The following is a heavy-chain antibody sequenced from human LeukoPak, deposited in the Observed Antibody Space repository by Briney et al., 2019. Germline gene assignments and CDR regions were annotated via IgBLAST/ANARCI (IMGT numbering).Heavy chain of an antibody. CDR2: IDQDGSEK. CDR3: ATYWDTLTGHTVRGDH. CDR1: TFTLRASW. V-gene: IGHV3-7*02. J-gene: IGHJ1*01. D-gene: IGHD3-9*01. Sequence: GGSQTLLCAASTFTLRASWVTWVRQAPGKGLEWVANIDQDGSEKNYVDSVKGRFTISGDNAKNSLYLQMNSLRAEDTAVYYCATYWDTLTGHTVRGDHWGQGILVTVSS.